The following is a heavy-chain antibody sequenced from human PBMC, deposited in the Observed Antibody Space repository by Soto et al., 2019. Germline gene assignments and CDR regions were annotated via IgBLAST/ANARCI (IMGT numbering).Heavy chain of an antibody. CDR2: IIPIFGTA. CDR1: GGTFSSYA. D-gene: IGHD6-19*01. V-gene: IGHV1-69*13. Sequence: GASVKVSCKASGGTFSSYAISWVRQAPGQGLEWMGGIIPIFGTANYAQKFQGRVTITADESTSTAYMELSSLRSEDTAVYYCARDGIAVADRYFDYWGQGTLVTXSS. CDR3: ARDGIAVADRYFDY. J-gene: IGHJ4*02.